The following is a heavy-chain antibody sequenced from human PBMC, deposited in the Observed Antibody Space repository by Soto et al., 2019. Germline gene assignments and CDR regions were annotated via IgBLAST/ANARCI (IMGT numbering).Heavy chain of an antibody. V-gene: IGHV4-59*01. CDR2: IYYSGST. Sequence: PSETLSLTCAVYGGTFGSYYWSWIRQPPGKGLEWIGYIYYSGSTNYNPSLKSRVTISVDTSKNQFSLKLSSVTAADTAVYYCARESIYSSSWTYYFDYWGQGTLVTVSS. D-gene: IGHD6-13*01. J-gene: IGHJ4*02. CDR3: ARESIYSSSWTYYFDY. CDR1: GGTFGSYY.